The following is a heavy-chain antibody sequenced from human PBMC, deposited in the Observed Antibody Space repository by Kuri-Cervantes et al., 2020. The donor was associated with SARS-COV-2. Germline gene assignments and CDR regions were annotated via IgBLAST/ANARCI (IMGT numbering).Heavy chain of an antibody. CDR2: INHSGST. CDR3: ARGGSMIVVRRYFDY. J-gene: IGHJ4*02. D-gene: IGHD3-22*01. CDR1: GGSFSGYY. V-gene: IGHV4-34*01. Sequence: GSLRLSCAVYGGSFSGYYWSWIRQPPGKGLEWIGEINHSGSTNYNPSLKSRVTISVDTSRNQFSLKLSSVTAADTAVYYCARGGSMIVVRRYFDYWCQGTLVTVSS.